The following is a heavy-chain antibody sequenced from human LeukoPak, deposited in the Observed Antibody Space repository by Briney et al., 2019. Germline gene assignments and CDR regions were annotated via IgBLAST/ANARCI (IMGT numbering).Heavy chain of an antibody. V-gene: IGHV3-74*01. CDR2: INDAGRDI. CDR1: GFTFINYW. J-gene: IGHJ4*02. D-gene: IGHD1-26*01. CDR3: TRIRVGAHQLEY. Sequence: GGSLRLSCAASGFTFINYWMNWVRQAPGQGLVWLSRINDAGRDISYADSVKGRFTSSRDNAKNTLYLQMNRLRAEDTAVYYCTRIRVGAHQLEYWGQGTLVTVSS.